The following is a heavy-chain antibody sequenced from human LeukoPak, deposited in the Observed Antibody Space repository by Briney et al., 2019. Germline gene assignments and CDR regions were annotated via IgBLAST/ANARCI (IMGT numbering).Heavy chain of an antibody. V-gene: IGHV1-69*04. J-gene: IGHJ4*02. Sequence: SVKVSCKASGGTFSSYAISWVRQAPGQGLEWMGRIIPILGIANYAQKFQGRVTITADKSTSTAYMELSSLRSDDTAVYYCARAVGGSYDYWGQGTLVTVSS. D-gene: IGHD1-26*01. CDR2: IIPILGIA. CDR1: GGTFSSYA. CDR3: ARAVGGSYDY.